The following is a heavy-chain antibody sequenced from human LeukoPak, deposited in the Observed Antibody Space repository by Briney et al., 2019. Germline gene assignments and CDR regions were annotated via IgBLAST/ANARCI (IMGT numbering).Heavy chain of an antibody. D-gene: IGHD3-3*01. CDR2: ITSSGTYI. Sequence: GGSLKLSCAASGFTFNNYNMNWVRQAPGRALEWVSSITSSGTYIFYADSVKGRFTISRDNAKNTLYLQMNSLRAEDTAVYYCARVFWSGYDYWGQGTLVTVSS. V-gene: IGHV3-21*01. J-gene: IGHJ4*02. CDR3: ARVFWSGYDY. CDR1: GFTFNNYN.